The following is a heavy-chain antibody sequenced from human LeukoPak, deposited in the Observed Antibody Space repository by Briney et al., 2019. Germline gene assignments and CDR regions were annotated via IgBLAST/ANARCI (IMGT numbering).Heavy chain of an antibody. Sequence: GGSLRLSCAASGFTFDDYAMHWVRQAPGKGLEWVSGISWNSGSIGYADSVKGRFTISRDNAKNSLYLQMNSLRAEDTAVYYCARALGGVRGVITAFDYWGQGTLVAASS. CDR3: ARALGGVRGVITAFDY. CDR1: GFTFDDYA. V-gene: IGHV3-9*01. CDR2: ISWNSGSI. J-gene: IGHJ4*02. D-gene: IGHD3-10*01.